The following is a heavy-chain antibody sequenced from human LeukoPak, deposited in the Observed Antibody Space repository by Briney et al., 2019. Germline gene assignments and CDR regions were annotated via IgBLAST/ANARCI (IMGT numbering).Heavy chain of an antibody. CDR3: AYSNYDPAFDY. CDR1: GDSISSSPYY. Sequence: SETLSLTCTVSGDSISSSPYYWGWIRQPPGRGLEWIGNIYNSGGTYYNPSLKSRVTILVDTSKNQFSLKVSSVTAADTAVYYCAYSNYDPAFDYWGQGTLVTVSS. CDR2: IYNSGGT. V-gene: IGHV4-39*07. D-gene: IGHD5-12*01. J-gene: IGHJ4*02.